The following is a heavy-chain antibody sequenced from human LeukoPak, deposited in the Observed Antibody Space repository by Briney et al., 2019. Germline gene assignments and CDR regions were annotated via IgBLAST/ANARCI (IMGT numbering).Heavy chain of an antibody. Sequence: PSETLSLPCAVYGGSFSGYYWSWIRQPPGKGLEWIGEIKHSGSTNYNPSLKSRVTISVDTSKNQFSLKLSSVTAADTAVYYCAARTGYSSSWYVDYWGQGTLVTVSS. CDR3: AARTGYSSSWYVDY. V-gene: IGHV4-34*01. CDR1: GGSFSGYY. CDR2: IKHSGST. D-gene: IGHD6-13*01. J-gene: IGHJ4*02.